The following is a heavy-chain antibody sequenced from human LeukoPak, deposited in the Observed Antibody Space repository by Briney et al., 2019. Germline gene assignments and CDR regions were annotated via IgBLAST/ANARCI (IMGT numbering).Heavy chain of an antibody. J-gene: IGHJ4*02. Sequence: ASVKVSCKASGYTFSGYYIYWVRQAPGQGLEWMGWINPDSGGTKYAQKFQGRVTVTRDTSTSTAYMELNRLTSDDTAVYFCAREMDSTRPLVYWGQGTLVTVSS. CDR1: GYTFSGYY. D-gene: IGHD2-2*01. CDR3: AREMDSTRPLVY. CDR2: INPDSGGT. V-gene: IGHV1-2*02.